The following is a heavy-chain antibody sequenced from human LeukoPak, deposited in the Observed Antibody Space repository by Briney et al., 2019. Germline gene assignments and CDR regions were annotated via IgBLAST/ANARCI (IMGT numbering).Heavy chain of an antibody. CDR3: AILAVAGNDYFDY. CDR1: GCSFTSYW. D-gene: IGHD6-19*01. Sequence: GESLKISCKGSGCSFTSYWIGWVRQMPGNGLEWMVIIYPGDSDTRYSPSFQGQVTISADKSISTAYLQWSSLKASDTAMYYRAILAVAGNDYFDYWGQGTLVTVSS. CDR2: IYPGDSDT. V-gene: IGHV5-51*01. J-gene: IGHJ4*02.